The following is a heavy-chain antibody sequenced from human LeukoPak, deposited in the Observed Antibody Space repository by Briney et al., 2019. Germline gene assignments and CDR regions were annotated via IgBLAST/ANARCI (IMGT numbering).Heavy chain of an antibody. CDR2: ISAYNGNT. CDR1: GYTFTSYG. J-gene: IGHJ6*02. CDR3: ARDPAILEWLSTYYYYGMDA. V-gene: IGHV1-18*01. D-gene: IGHD3-3*01. Sequence: ASVKVSCKASGYTFTSYGISWVRQAPGQGLEWMGWISAYNGNTNYAQKLQGRVTMTTDTSTSTAYMELRSLRSDDTAVYYCARDPAILEWLSTYYYYGMDAWGQGTTVTVSS.